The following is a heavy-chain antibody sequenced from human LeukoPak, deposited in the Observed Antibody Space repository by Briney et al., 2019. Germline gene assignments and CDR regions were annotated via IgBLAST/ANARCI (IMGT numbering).Heavy chain of an antibody. J-gene: IGHJ4*02. CDR2: INHSGST. V-gene: IGHV4-34*01. CDR3: AVREPGAQWPVRGFRSFDY. CDR1: GGSFSGYY. D-gene: IGHD6-19*01. Sequence: PSETLSLTCAVYGGSFSGYYWRWIRQPPGKGLEWIGEINHSGSTNYNPSLKSRVTISVDTSKNQFSLKLSSVTAADTAVYYCAVREPGAQWPVRGFRSFDYWGQGTLVTVSS.